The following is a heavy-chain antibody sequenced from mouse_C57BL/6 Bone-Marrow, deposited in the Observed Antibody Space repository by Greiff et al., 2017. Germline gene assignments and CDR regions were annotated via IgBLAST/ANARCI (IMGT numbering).Heavy chain of an antibody. CDR1: GYTFTSYW. J-gene: IGHJ2*01. V-gene: IGHV1-64*01. D-gene: IGHD1-1*01. CDR3: ARGDYYGSSLDY. CDR2: IHPNSGST. Sequence: QVQLQQPGAELVKPGASVKLSCKASGYTFTSYWMHWVKQRPGQGLEWIGMIHPNSGSTNYNEKFKSKATLTVDKSSSTAYMQISSLTSEDSAVYYCARGDYYGSSLDYWGQGTTLTVSS.